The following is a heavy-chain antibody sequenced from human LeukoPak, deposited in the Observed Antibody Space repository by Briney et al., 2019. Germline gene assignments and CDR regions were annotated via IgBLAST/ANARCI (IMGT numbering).Heavy chain of an antibody. J-gene: IGHJ2*01. V-gene: IGHV3-74*01. D-gene: IGHD6-25*01. CDR1: RFTFRNYA. CDR3: ARGPPWYFDL. Sequence: GRSLRLSRAASRFTFRNYAMHWVRQAPGKGLVWVSRINGDGSSTAYADSVKGRFTISRDNAKNTLYLQMNSLTAEDTAVYYCARGPPWYFDLWGRGTLVTVSS. CDR2: INGDGSST.